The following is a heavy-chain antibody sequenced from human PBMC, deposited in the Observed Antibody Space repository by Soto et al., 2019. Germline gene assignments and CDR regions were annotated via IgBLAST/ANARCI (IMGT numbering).Heavy chain of an antibody. V-gene: IGHV1-58*02. CDR1: GFTFTSSA. D-gene: IGHD3-10*01. CDR3: AATQGVRGEGSYYNFFDF. CDR2: IVVGSGNT. J-gene: IGHJ4*02. Sequence: ASVKVSCKASGFTFTSSAMQWVRQARGQRLEWIGWIVVGSGNTNYAQKFQERVTITRDMSTSTAHMELSSLRSEDTAVDYCAATQGVRGEGSYYNFFDFWGQGTLVTVSS.